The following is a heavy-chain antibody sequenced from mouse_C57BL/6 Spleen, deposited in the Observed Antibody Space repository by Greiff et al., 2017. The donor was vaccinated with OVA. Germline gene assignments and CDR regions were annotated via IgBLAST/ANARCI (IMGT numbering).Heavy chain of an antibody. J-gene: IGHJ4*01. CDR3: AKKPGGSSSYAMDY. V-gene: IGHV2-5*01. CDR1: GFSLTSYG. Sequence: QVQLQQSGPGLVQPSQSLSITCTVSGFSLTSYGVHWVRQSPGKGLEWLGVIWRGGSTDYNAAFMSRLSITKDNSKSQVFFKMNSLQADDTAIYYCAKKPGGSSSYAMDYWGQGTSVTVSS. CDR2: IWRGGST. D-gene: IGHD1-1*01.